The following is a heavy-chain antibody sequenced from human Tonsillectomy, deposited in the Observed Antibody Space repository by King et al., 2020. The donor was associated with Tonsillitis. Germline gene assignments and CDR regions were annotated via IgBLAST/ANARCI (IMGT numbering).Heavy chain of an antibody. CDR2: ISPYNGNT. D-gene: IGHD6-19*01. CDR3: ARDLGLFQWKSDAFDI. Sequence: QLVQSGPEVKKPGASVKVSCKTSGYKFINYGISWVRQAPGQGLEWMGWISPYNGNTNYVQKLQGRLTMTTDASTTTVYMELRNLRSDDTAVYYCARDLGLFQWKSDAFDIWGQGTMVTVSS. J-gene: IGHJ3*02. V-gene: IGHV1-18*01. CDR1: GYKFINYG.